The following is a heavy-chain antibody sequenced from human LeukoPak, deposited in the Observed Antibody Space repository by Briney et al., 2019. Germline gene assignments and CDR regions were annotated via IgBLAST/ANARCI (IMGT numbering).Heavy chain of an antibody. V-gene: IGHV3-30*02. CDR2: IRYDGSNK. D-gene: IGHD3-10*01. Sequence: GGSLRLSCAASGFTFSTYGMHWVRQAPGKGLEWVAFIRYDGSNKYYADSVKGRFTISRDNSKNTLYVQMNSLRAEDTAVYYCAKEYYGSGSTAFDIWGQGTMVTVSS. CDR1: GFTFSTYG. J-gene: IGHJ3*02. CDR3: AKEYYGSGSTAFDI.